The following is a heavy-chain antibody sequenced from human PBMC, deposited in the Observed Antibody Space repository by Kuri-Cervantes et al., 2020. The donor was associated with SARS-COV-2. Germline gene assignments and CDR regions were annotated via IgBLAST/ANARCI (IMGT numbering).Heavy chain of an antibody. D-gene: IGHD4-17*01. CDR3: ARDDYGDGFTY. J-gene: IGHJ4*02. Sequence: GESLKISCAASGFIFNSYAMHWVRQAPGKGLEWVAFIRFDGSNKYYAASVKGRFTISRDNSKNTLYLQMNSLRAEDTAIYYCARDDYGDGFTYWGQGTLVTVSS. CDR1: GFIFNSYA. V-gene: IGHV3-30*02. CDR2: IRFDGSNK.